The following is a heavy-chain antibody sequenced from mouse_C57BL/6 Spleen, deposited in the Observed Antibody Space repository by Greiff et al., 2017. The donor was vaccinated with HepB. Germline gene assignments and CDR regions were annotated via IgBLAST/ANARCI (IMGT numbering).Heavy chain of an antibody. Sequence: QVQLQQSGAELARPGASVKLSCKASGYTFTSYGISWVKQRTGQGLEWIGEIYPRSGNTYYNEKFKGKATLTADKSSSTAYMELRSLTSEDSAVYFCAREGIYYGNYVHYFDYWGQGTTLTVSS. V-gene: IGHV1-81*01. CDR3: AREGIYYGNYVHYFDY. CDR1: GYTFTSYG. J-gene: IGHJ2*01. D-gene: IGHD2-1*01. CDR2: IYPRSGNT.